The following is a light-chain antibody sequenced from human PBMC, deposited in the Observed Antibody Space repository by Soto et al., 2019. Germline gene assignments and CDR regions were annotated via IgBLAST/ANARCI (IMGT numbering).Light chain of an antibody. V-gene: IGKV3-11*01. CDR1: QYINTR. J-gene: IGKJ5*01. Sequence: EIMLTQSPATLSSFPGDRVTLSCRASQYINTRLAWYQHRPGQAPRLLIYQTSLRAAGIPARFSASGSGTDFTLTISSLEPEDFAVYYCQQRNNWPLPFGPRARPAIK. CDR2: QTS. CDR3: QQRNNWPLP.